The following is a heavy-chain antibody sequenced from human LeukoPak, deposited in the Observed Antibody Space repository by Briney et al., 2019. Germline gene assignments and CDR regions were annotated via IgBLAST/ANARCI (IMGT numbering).Heavy chain of an antibody. J-gene: IGHJ6*02. CDR3: VRDYQFIQEV. CDR1: GFTFSSYA. Sequence: GGSLRLSCAASGFTFSSYAMSWVRQAPGKGLMWVSLISTDGKSTRYAESVKGRFTISRDNAKNAPYLQMDILRVEDTALYFCVRDYQFIQEVWGQGTTVTVSS. V-gene: IGHV3-74*01. CDR2: ISTDGKST. D-gene: IGHD2-2*01.